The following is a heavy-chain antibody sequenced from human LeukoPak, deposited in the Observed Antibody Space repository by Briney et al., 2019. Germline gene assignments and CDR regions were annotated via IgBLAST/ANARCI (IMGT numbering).Heavy chain of an antibody. J-gene: IGHJ6*03. V-gene: IGHV1-18*01. CDR2: INAYNGNT. CDR1: GYTFTRYI. D-gene: IGHD6-13*01. Sequence: ASVKVSCKASGYTFTRYIISWVRQAPGQGLEWMGWINAYNGNTDYAQRVQGRVTMTTDTSTSTAYMEVRSLRSDDTAVYYCARDRHIAAAVYYYYMDVWGKGTPVTVSS. CDR3: ARDRHIAAAVYYYYMDV.